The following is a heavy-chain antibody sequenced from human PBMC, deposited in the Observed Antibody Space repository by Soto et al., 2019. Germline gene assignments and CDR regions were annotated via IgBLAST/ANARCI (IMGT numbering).Heavy chain of an antibody. J-gene: IGHJ6*02. CDR3: ARGQQLGSIYYYYGMDV. CDR2: IYYSGST. Sequence: PSEALSLTCTVSGGSVSSGSYYWSWIRQPPGKGLEWIGYIYYSGSTNYNPSLKSRVTISVDTSKNQLSLKLSSVTAADTAMYYCARGQQLGSIYYYYGMDVWGQGTTVTVSS. CDR1: GGSVSSGSYY. V-gene: IGHV4-61*01. D-gene: IGHD6-6*01.